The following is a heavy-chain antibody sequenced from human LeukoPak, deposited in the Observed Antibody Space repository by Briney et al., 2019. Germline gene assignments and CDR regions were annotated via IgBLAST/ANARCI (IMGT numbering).Heavy chain of an antibody. D-gene: IGHD1-1*01. V-gene: IGHV3-49*04. CDR2: IRSKAYGGTT. CDR3: TREVRYLYYYYYYMDV. Sequence: GGSLRLSCTASGFTFGGYAMSWVRQAPGKGLEWVGFIRSKAYGGTTEYAASVKGRFTISRDDSKSIAYLQMNSLKTEDTAVYYCTREVRYLYYYYYYMDVWGKGTTVTISS. J-gene: IGHJ6*03. CDR1: GFTFGGYA.